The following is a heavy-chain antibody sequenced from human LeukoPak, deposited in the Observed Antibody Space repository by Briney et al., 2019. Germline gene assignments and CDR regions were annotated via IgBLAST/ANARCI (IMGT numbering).Heavy chain of an antibody. J-gene: IGHJ4*02. V-gene: IGHV4-34*01. CDR2: INHSGST. D-gene: IGHD3-22*01. Sequence: SETLSLTCAVYGGSFSGYYWSWIRQPPGKGLEWIGEINHSGSTNYNPSLKSRVTVSVDTSKNQFSLKLSSVTAADTAVYYCARGGHYDSTDRFDYWGQGTLVTVSS. CDR1: GGSFSGYY. CDR3: ARGGHYDSTDRFDY.